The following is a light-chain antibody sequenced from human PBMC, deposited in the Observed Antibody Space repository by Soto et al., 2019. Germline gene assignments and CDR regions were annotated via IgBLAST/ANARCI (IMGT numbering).Light chain of an antibody. CDR3: SSYAGSSTLYV. Sequence: QSVLTQPPSASGTPGQRVTISCSGTTSNIGDNFVYWFQQIPGTAPKLLILRDSQRPSGVPDRFSGSKSGNTASLTVSGLQAEDEADYYCSSYAGSSTLYVFGTGTKLTVL. V-gene: IGLV1-47*01. CDR2: RDS. CDR1: TSNIGDNF. J-gene: IGLJ1*01.